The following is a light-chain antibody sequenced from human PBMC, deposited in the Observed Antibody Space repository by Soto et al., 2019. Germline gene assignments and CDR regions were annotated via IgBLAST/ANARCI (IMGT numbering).Light chain of an antibody. CDR2: DVS. CDR3: NSYTTSNTRQIV. CDR1: SSDIGGYNY. V-gene: IGLV2-14*03. Sequence: QSVLTQPASVSGSPGQSITISCTGTSSDIGGYNYVSWYQHHPGKAPKLIIYDVSNRPSGVSILFSGSKSDNTASLTISGLQPEDEAGYHCNSYTTSNTRQIVFGTGTKVTVL. J-gene: IGLJ1*01.